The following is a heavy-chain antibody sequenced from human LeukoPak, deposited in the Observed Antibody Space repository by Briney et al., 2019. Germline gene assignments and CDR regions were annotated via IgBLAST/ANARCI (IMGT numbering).Heavy chain of an antibody. Sequence: PSETLSLTCTVSGGSISSYYWSWIRQPPGKGLEWIGYIYYSGSTNYNPSLKSRVTISVDTSKNQFSLKLSSVTAADTAVYYCARVGYYDSSGYRDYWGQGTLVTVSS. CDR3: ARVGYYDSSGYRDY. CDR1: GGSISSYY. D-gene: IGHD3-22*01. J-gene: IGHJ4*02. CDR2: IYYSGST. V-gene: IGHV4-59*12.